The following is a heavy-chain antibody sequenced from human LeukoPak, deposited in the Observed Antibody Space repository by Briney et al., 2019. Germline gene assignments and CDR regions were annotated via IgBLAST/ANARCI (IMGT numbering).Heavy chain of an antibody. CDR2: IKSDGSST. J-gene: IGHJ4*02. V-gene: IGHV3-74*01. CDR3: ARDRGYNIDY. D-gene: IGHD1-1*01. Sequence: GGSLRLSYAASGFTFSSYWMHWVRQAPGKGLVWVSLIKSDGSSTTYADSVKGRFTISRDNAKDTLYLQMNSLRAEDTAVYYCARDRGYNIDYWGQGTLVTVSS. CDR1: GFTFSSYW.